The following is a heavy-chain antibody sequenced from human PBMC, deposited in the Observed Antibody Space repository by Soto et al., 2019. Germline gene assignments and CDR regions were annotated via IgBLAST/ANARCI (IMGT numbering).Heavy chain of an antibody. Sequence: QVQLVASGGGLVKPGGSLRLSCAASGFTFSDYYMNWIHQAPGKGLEWVSYISSSGSTIYYADSVKGRFTISRDNAKNSLYLQMNSLRAEDTAVYYCARAVAAAGYYYYYYYYMDVWGKGTTVTVSS. CDR1: GFTFSDYY. V-gene: IGHV3-11*01. CDR3: ARAVAAAGYYYYYYYYMDV. D-gene: IGHD6-13*01. CDR2: ISSSGSTI. J-gene: IGHJ6*03.